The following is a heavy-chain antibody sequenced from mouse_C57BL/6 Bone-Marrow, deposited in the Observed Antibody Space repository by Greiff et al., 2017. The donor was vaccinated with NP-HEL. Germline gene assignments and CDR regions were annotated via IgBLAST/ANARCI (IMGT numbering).Heavy chain of an antibody. CDR3: ARVWNYGSSSRYWYFDV. J-gene: IGHJ1*03. CDR1: GYSITSGYY. V-gene: IGHV3-6*01. D-gene: IGHD1-1*01. CDR2: ISYDGSN. Sequence: EVKLVESGPGLVKPSQSLSLTCSVTGYSITSGYYWNWIRQFPGNKLEWMGYISYDGSNNYNPSLKNRISITRDTSKNQFFLKVNSVTTEDTATYYCARVWNYGSSSRYWYFDVWGTGTTVTVSS.